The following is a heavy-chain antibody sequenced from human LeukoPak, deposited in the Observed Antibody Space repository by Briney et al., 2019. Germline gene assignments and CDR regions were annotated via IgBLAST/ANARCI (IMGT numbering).Heavy chain of an antibody. V-gene: IGHV3-30*02. D-gene: IGHD3-22*01. CDR3: AKNTMIVVVNNRNLNYYYYYMDV. J-gene: IGHJ6*03. Sequence: GGSLRLSCAAPGFTFSSYDMHWVRQAPGKGLQWVAFIRNDGSAKYYADSVKGRFTISRDNSKNTLYLQMNSLRNEDTAMYYCAKNTMIVVVNNRNLNYYYYYMDVWGKGTTVTISS. CDR2: IRNDGSAK. CDR1: GFTFSSYD.